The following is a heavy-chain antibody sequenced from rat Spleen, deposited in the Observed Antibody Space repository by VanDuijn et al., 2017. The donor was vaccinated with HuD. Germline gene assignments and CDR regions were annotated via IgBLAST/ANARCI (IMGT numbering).Heavy chain of an antibody. CDR3: TTDRAGSSPFVY. D-gene: IGHD3-1*01. Sequence: EVQLVESGGGLVQPGRSLRLSCAASGFIFTDYYMAWVRQAPTKGLEWVATISTGGGSTYYRDSVKGRFTISRDNAKSTLYLQMDSLRSEDTATYYCTTDRAGSSPFVYWGQGTLVTVSS. CDR2: ISTGGGST. V-gene: IGHV5-27*01. J-gene: IGHJ3*01. CDR1: GFIFTDYY.